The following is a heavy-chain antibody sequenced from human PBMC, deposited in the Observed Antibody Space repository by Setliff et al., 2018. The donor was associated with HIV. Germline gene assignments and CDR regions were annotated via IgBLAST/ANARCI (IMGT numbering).Heavy chain of an antibody. CDR2: ITPNSGGT. J-gene: IGHJ4*02. CDR1: GYSLTDFY. CDR3: AGVSSQFSEWRKDYFEY. V-gene: IGHV1-2*02. D-gene: IGHD3-3*01. Sequence: ASVKVSCKASGYSLTDFYIHWVRQAPGQGLEWMGWITPNSGGTEYAGKFQGRVTLTRDTSINTAYMEVTRLTSDATAVYYCAGVSSQFSEWRKDYFEYWGRGSLVTVSS.